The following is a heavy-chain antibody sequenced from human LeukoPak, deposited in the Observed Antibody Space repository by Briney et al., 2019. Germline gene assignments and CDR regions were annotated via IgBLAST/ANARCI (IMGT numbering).Heavy chain of an antibody. CDR3: AREVGYSGLLDY. Sequence: PSGTLSLTCTVSGGSISSYYWSWIRQPPGKGLEWIGYIYYSGSTNYNPSLKSRVTISVDTSKNQFSLKLSSVTAADTAVYYCAREVGYSGLLDYWGQGTLVTVSS. CDR2: IYYSGST. CDR1: GGSISSYY. D-gene: IGHD5-12*01. J-gene: IGHJ4*02. V-gene: IGHV4-59*01.